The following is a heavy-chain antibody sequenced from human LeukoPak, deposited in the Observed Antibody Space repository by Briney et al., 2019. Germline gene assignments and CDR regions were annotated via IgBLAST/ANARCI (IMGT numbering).Heavy chain of an antibody. J-gene: IGHJ6*02. CDR1: GGSFSGYS. CDR3: APETGYDSGSYYYDYYGMDV. Sequence: SETLSLTCAVYGGSFSGYSWSWVRQPPGKGLEWIGEINHSGSTKYNPSLMSRVTISVDTSKTQFSLKLSSVTCAHSLVYYCAPETGYDSGSYYYDYYGMDVWGQGTTVTVSS. CDR2: INHSGST. D-gene: IGHD3-22*01. V-gene: IGHV4-34*03.